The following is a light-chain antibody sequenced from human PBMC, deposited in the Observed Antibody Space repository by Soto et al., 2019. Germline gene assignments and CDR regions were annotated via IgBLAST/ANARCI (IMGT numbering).Light chain of an antibody. CDR3: CSFGGKNIYV. V-gene: IGLV2-23*02. Sequence: QSALTQPASVSGSPGQSITISCTGTSSDVGTYKLVSWYQHFPGKAPKLIIFEVTKRPSGVSNRFSGSKSGNTASLTISGLQADDEADYYCCSFGGKNIYVFGTGTKVTV. CDR2: EVT. CDR1: SSDVGTYKL. J-gene: IGLJ1*01.